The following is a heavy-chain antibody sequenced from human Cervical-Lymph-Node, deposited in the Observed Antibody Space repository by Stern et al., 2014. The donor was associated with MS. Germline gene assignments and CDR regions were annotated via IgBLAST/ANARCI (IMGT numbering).Heavy chain of an antibody. CDR1: GFTFTAYY. CDR2: FCPKSGDT. Sequence: QLVQSGAEVKKPGASVKVSCKASGFTFTAYYIHWVRQAPGQGLEWMGRFCPKSGDTNYSQKLQGRVTMTRDTSFGTAYMELSILRSGDTAVYYCATSRDVRQLLNFWGQGTLVTVSS. D-gene: IGHD4-11*01. CDR3: ATSRDVRQLLNF. J-gene: IGHJ4*02. V-gene: IGHV1-2*06.